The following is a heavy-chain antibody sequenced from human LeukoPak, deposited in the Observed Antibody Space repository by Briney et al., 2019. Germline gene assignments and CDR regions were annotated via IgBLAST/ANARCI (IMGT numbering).Heavy chain of an antibody. CDR1: GGSFSGYY. V-gene: IGHV4-4*08. J-gene: IGHJ4*02. CDR2: IYSSGST. Sequence: SETLSLTCAVYGGSFSGYYWSWIRQPPGKGLEWIGRIYSSGSTDYNPSLKSRVTISLDTSKNQFSLKLSSVTAADTAVYYCARDIEGRDGGDYFDYWGQGTLVTVSS. CDR3: ARDIEGRDGGDYFDY. D-gene: IGHD5-24*01.